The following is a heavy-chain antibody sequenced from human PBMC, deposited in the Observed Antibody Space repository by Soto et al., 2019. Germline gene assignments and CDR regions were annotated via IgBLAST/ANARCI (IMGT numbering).Heavy chain of an antibody. CDR3: ARDAAGSPFDY. CDR1: GFTFSPSG. V-gene: IGHV3-33*01. D-gene: IGHD2-15*01. Sequence: QVQLVESGGGVVQPGTSLRLSCAASGFTFSPSGMHWVRQAPGKGLEWVAVIWSDGTTKDYADSVKGRFTISRDNSKNTLYLQMNSLRADDSAVYYCARDAAGSPFDYWGQGTLVTVSS. J-gene: IGHJ4*02. CDR2: IWSDGTTK.